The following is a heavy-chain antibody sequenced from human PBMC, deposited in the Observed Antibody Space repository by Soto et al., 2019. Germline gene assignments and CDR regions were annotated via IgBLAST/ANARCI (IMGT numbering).Heavy chain of an antibody. CDR3: AGANCPTGSSMIVVVGAFDI. V-gene: IGHV4-4*02. CDR1: GGSISSSNW. J-gene: IGHJ3*02. CDR2: IYHSGST. D-gene: IGHD3-22*01. Sequence: SETLSLTCAVSGGSISSSNWWSWVRPPPGRGLEWIEEIYHSGSTNHNPSLKSRVTISVDKSKNQFSLKLSSVTAADTAVYYWAGANCPTGSSMIVVVGAFDIWGQGTMVTVSS.